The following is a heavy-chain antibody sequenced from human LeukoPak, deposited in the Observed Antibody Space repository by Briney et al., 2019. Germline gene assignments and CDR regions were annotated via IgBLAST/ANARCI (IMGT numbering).Heavy chain of an antibody. Sequence: PSETLSLTCAVYGGSFSGYYWSWIRQPPGKGLEWIGEINHSGSTNYNPSLKSRVTISVDTSKNQFSLKLSSVTAADTAVYYCARDKPAYSSGWYRGGNWFDPWGQGTVVTVSS. CDR2: INHSGST. CDR3: ARDKPAYSSGWYRGGNWFDP. CDR1: GGSFSGYY. V-gene: IGHV4-34*01. D-gene: IGHD6-19*01. J-gene: IGHJ5*02.